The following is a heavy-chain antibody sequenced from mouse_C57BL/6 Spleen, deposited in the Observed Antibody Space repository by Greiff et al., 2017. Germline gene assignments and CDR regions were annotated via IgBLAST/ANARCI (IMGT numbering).Heavy chain of an antibody. CDR1: GYTFTSYW. D-gene: IGHD1-1*01. J-gene: IGHJ4*01. V-gene: IGHV1-72*01. Sequence: QVQLQQPGAELVKPGASVKLSCKASGYTFTSYWMHWVKQRPGRGLEWIGRIDPNSGGTKYNEKFKGKATLTVDKPSSTAYMQLRSLTSEDAAVYYCASIITDYAMDYWGQGTSVTAAS. CDR3: ASIITDYAMDY. CDR2: IDPNSGGT.